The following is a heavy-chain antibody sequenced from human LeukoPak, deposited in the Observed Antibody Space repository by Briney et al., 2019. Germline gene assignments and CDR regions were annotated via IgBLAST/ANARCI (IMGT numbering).Heavy chain of an antibody. CDR3: AKDPASVIGYYFDY. CDR1: GFTFSSYS. V-gene: IGHV3-21*04. Sequence: GGSLRLSCAASGFTFSSYSMNWVRQAPGKGLEWVSSISSSSSYIYYADSVKGRFTISRDNSKNSLYLQMNSLRTEDTALYYCAKDPASVIGYYFDYWGQGTLVTLSS. CDR2: ISSSSSYI. D-gene: IGHD2-21*01. J-gene: IGHJ4*02.